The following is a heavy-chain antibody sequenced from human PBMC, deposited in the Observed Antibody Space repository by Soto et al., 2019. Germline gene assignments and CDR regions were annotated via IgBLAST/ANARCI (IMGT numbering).Heavy chain of an antibody. J-gene: IGHJ4*02. V-gene: IGHV4-4*07. CDR3: ARGGTRSADLPTY. Sequence: VRLQESGPGLVEPSETLSLTCSVSGDSINNYYWSWIRQPAGKGLEWIGRIYSSGSANYNPSLTTRGTMSVDTSKSQVFLSVTSVPAADTAVYFCARGGTRSADLPTYWGQGIQVIVSS. CDR1: GDSINNYY. D-gene: IGHD1-1*01. CDR2: IYSSGSA.